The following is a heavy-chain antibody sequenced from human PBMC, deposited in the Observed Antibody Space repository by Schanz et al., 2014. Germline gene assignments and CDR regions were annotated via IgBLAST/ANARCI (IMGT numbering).Heavy chain of an antibody. V-gene: IGHV3-66*01. J-gene: IGHJ4*02. CDR2: IYSGGDT. CDR1: GFTFSNYA. Sequence: EEQLVESGGDLVQPGGSLRLSCATSGFTFSNYAMSWVRQAPGKGLEWVSLIYSGGDTNYAGSVKGRFTISRDGSKNTLYLQMNSLRAEDTAVYYCARKTDSSGTGDYWGQGTLVTVSS. D-gene: IGHD6-19*01. CDR3: ARKTDSSGTGDY.